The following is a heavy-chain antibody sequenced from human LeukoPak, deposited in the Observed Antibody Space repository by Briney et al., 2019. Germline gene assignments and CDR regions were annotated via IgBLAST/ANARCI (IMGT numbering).Heavy chain of an antibody. CDR3: AKRGERSMVPSAHWYFDL. Sequence: ASVKVSCKASGYTFTSYGISWVRQAPGQGLEWMGWISAYNVNTNYAQKYQGRVTMTTDTSTSTAYMELRGLRSDDTAVYYCAKRGERSMVPSAHWYFDLWGRGTLVTVSS. V-gene: IGHV1-18*01. J-gene: IGHJ2*01. CDR2: ISAYNVNT. D-gene: IGHD3-10*01. CDR1: GYTFTSYG.